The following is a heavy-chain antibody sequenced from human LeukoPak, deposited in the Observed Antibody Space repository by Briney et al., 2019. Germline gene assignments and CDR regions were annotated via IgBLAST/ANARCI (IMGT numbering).Heavy chain of an antibody. CDR3: AKDRKPGIAVPGYKYFDY. J-gene: IGHJ4*02. Sequence: GSLRLSCAASGFTFSSYAMSWVRQAPGKGLEWVSAISGSGGSTNYADSVKGRFTISRDNSKNTLYLQMNSLRAEDTAVYYCAKDRKPGIAVPGYKYFDYWGQGTLVTVSS. CDR2: ISGSGGST. CDR1: GFTFSSYA. D-gene: IGHD6-19*01. V-gene: IGHV3-23*01.